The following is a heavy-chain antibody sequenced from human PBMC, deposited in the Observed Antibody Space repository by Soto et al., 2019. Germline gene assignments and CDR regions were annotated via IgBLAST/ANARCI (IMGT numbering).Heavy chain of an antibody. CDR2: ISVSDAGT. J-gene: IGHJ4*02. Sequence: GGSLRLSCAASGFTFRNYAMSWVRQAPGKGLEWVSTISVSDAGTSYADSVKGRFTISRDNSKNTLYLQMNSLRAEDTAVYYCAKAASGSGWLSDYWGQGATVAVSS. V-gene: IGHV3-23*01. D-gene: IGHD3-22*01. CDR3: AKAASGSGWLSDY. CDR1: GFTFRNYA.